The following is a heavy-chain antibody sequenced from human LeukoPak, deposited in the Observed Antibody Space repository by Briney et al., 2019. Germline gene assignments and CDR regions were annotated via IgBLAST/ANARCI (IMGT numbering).Heavy chain of an antibody. CDR3: ARVGQQLVLLPFLDY. J-gene: IGHJ4*02. D-gene: IGHD6-13*01. CDR1: GYTFTSYY. CDR2: INPSGGST. Sequence: GAPVTVSCTASGYTFTSYYMYWVRQAPGQGLEWMGIINPSGGSTSYAQKFQGRVTMTRDTSTSTVYMELSSLRSEDTAVYYCARVGQQLVLLPFLDYWGQGTLVTVSS. V-gene: IGHV1-46*01.